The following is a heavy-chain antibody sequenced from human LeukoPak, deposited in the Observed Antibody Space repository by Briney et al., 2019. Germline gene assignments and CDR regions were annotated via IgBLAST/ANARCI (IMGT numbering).Heavy chain of an antibody. CDR2: IYYSGST. V-gene: IGHV4-39*07. CDR3: AREITFQDWFDS. J-gene: IGHJ5*01. D-gene: IGHD3-16*01. CDR1: GDSISSSSYY. Sequence: KPSETLSLTCTVSGDSISSSSYYWGWVRQPPGKGLEWIGSIYYSGSTYYNPSLKSRVTISVDTSKNQFSLKLSSVTAADTAVYYCAREITFQDWFDSGGQGTLVTVSP.